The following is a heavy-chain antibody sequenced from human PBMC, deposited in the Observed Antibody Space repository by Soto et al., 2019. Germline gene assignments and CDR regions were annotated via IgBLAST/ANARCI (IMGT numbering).Heavy chain of an antibody. CDR2: IYHSGSA. Sequence: SETLSLTCLVSGDSIKTNYWWAWVRQPPGQGLEWIGEIYHSGSAIYTPSLKSRVTISVDTSKNQFSLKLSSVTAADTAVYYCARSSQSTVTTFADWGQGTLVTVSS. CDR3: ARSSQSTVTTFAD. D-gene: IGHD4-17*01. J-gene: IGHJ4*02. V-gene: IGHV4-4*02. CDR1: GDSIKTNYW.